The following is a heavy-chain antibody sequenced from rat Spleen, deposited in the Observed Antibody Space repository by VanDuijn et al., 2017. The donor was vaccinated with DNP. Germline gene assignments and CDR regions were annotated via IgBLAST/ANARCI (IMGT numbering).Heavy chain of an antibody. CDR3: VRIETIAGMDYAMDV. Sequence: EVQLVESGGGLVQPGRSLKLSCAASGFTFSDYYMAWVRQAPTKGLEWVAYISYDGGTTYYGDSVKGRFTISRGNVKSTLYMQMDSLRSEETATYYCVRIETIAGMDYAMDVWGQGTSVTVSS. CDR1: GFTFSDYY. V-gene: IGHV5-7*01. J-gene: IGHJ4*01. D-gene: IGHD1-2*01. CDR2: ISYDGGTT.